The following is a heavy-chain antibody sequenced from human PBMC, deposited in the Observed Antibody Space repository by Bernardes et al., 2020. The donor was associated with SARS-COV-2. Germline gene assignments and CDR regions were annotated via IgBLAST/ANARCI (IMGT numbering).Heavy chain of an antibody. Sequence: GGSLDSPVQPLDSPSVTTGCTGSAKIQGRGWWVSRINSDGSSTSYADSVKGRFTISRDNAKNTLYLQMNSLRGEDTAVYYCARNKWGYCSSTSCYEGIDFWGQGTLVTVSS. D-gene: IGHD2-2*01. CDR1: DSPSVTTG. J-gene: IGHJ4*02. V-gene: IGHV3-74*01. CDR3: ARNKWGYCSSTSCYEGIDF. CDR2: INSDGSST.